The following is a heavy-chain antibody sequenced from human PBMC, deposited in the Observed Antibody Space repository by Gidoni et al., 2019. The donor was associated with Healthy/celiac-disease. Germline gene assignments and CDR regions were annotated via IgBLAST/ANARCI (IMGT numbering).Heavy chain of an antibody. D-gene: IGHD3-3*01. CDR1: GFTFSSYA. J-gene: IGHJ4*02. V-gene: IGHV3-23*01. Sequence: EVQLLASGGGLVQPGGSLRLSCAAPGFTFSSYAMSWVRQAPGKGLEWVSAISGSGGSTYYADSVKGRFTISRDNSKNTLYLQMNSLRAEDTAVYYCANLRFLEWLSNWGQGTLVTVSS. CDR3: ANLRFLEWLSN. CDR2: ISGSGGST.